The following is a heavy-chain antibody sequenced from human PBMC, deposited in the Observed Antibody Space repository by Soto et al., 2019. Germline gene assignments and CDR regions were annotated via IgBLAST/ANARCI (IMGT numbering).Heavy chain of an antibody. CDR3: ARDLTLYDILTGYYARPYYYYGMDV. J-gene: IGHJ6*02. V-gene: IGHV3-48*02. Sequence: GGSLRLSCAASGFTFSSYSMNWVRQAPGKGLEWVSYISSSSSTIYYADSVKGRFTISRDNAKNSLYLQMNSLRDEDTAVYYCARDLTLYDILTGYYARPYYYYGMDVWGQGTTVTVSS. D-gene: IGHD3-9*01. CDR2: ISSSSSTI. CDR1: GFTFSSYS.